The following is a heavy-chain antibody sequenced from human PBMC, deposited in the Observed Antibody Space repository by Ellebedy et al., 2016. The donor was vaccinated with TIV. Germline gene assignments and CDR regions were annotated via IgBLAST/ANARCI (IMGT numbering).Heavy chain of an antibody. CDR2: IRWGGGTT. Sequence: GESLKISCAVSGFSFDDYTVHWVRQAPAQGLDWLSLIRWGGGTTHYADSVKGRFTISRDDSENSLYLQMNSLRTEDTALYYCARGHRWLPLDYWGQGTLVTVSS. CDR1: GFSFDDYT. CDR3: ARGHRWLPLDY. J-gene: IGHJ4*02. D-gene: IGHD6-19*01. V-gene: IGHV3-43*01.